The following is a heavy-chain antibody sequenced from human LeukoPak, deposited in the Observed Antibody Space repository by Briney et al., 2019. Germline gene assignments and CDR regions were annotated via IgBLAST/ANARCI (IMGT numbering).Heavy chain of an antibody. V-gene: IGHV4-59*01. CDR2: IYYSGST. J-gene: IGHJ4*02. CDR3: ARDGGPYDFWSGPSMTYFDY. Sequence: SETLSLTCTVSGGSISSYYWSWIRQPPGKGLEWIGYIYYSGSTNYTHSLKSRVTISVDTSKNQFSLKLSSVTAADTAVYYCARDGGPYDFWSGPSMTYFDYWGQGTLVTVSS. D-gene: IGHD3-3*01. CDR1: GGSISSYY.